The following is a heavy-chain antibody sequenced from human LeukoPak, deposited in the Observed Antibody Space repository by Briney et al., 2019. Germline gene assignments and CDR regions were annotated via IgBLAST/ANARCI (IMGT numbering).Heavy chain of an antibody. D-gene: IGHD3-3*02. CDR1: GFIFSNYW. J-gene: IGHJ4*02. Sequence: GGSLRLSCEASGFIFSNYWTSWVRQAPGKGLEWVANIKQDGSVKNYVDSMEGRFIISRDNAKNLLYLKMNSLGAEDTAVYYCVRTSRSISSDYWGQGTQVTVSS. V-gene: IGHV3-7*01. CDR2: IKQDGSVK. CDR3: VRTSRSISSDY.